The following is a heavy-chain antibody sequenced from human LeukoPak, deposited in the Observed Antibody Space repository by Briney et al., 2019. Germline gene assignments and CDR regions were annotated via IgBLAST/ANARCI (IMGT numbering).Heavy chain of an antibody. CDR1: GFTFSSYS. J-gene: IGHJ4*02. CDR3: ARTSSGPDY. D-gene: IGHD6-19*01. V-gene: IGHV3-48*01. Sequence: GGSLRLPCAASGFTFSSYSMNWVRQAPGKGLEWVSYISSSSSTIYYADSVKGRFTISRDNAKNSLYLQMNSLRAEDTAVYYCARTSSGPDYWGQGTLVTVSS. CDR2: ISSSSSTI.